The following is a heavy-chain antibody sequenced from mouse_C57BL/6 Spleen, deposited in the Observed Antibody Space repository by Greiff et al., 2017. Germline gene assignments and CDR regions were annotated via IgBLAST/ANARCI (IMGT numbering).Heavy chain of an antibody. CDR1: GYTFTSYW. D-gene: IGHD1-1*01. J-gene: IGHJ2*01. CDR2: IYPGSGST. CDR3: ARSVITTVVVDY. V-gene: IGHV1-55*01. Sequence: QVQLQQPGAELVKPGASVKMSCKASGYTFTSYWITWVKQRPGQGLESIGDIYPGSGSTNYNEKFKSKATLTVDKSSSTAYMQLSSLTSEDSAVYYCARSVITTVVVDYWGQGTTLTVSS.